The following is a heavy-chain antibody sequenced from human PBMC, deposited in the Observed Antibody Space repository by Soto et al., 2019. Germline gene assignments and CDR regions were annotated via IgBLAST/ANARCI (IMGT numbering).Heavy chain of an antibody. J-gene: IGHJ5*02. CDR3: VKNSGWFNT. D-gene: IGHD3-10*01. V-gene: IGHV3-23*01. CDR1: GFPFSSTD. Sequence: GGSPRLSCAASGFPFSSTDMSWVRQAPGKGLEWVSTILDTGTTVFYADSVKGRFTVSRDNSNNTLYVQMNNLRADDTAVYYCVKNSGWFNTWGQGALVTVSS. CDR2: ILDTGTTV.